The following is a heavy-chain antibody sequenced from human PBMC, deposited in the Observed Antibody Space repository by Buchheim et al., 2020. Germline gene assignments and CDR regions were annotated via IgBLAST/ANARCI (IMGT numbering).Heavy chain of an antibody. Sequence: EVLLVESGGGLVKPGGSLRLSCAASGFTFNYAWMHWVRQAPGKGLEWVGRIKTKTDGGTTDYAAPVKGRFTISREDSKNTLYLQMNSLKTEDTAVYYCATVDFTVGATDRGYWGQGTL. CDR2: IKTKTDGGTT. V-gene: IGHV3-15*07. CDR3: ATVDFTVGATDRGY. D-gene: IGHD1-26*01. CDR1: GFTFNYAW. J-gene: IGHJ4*02.